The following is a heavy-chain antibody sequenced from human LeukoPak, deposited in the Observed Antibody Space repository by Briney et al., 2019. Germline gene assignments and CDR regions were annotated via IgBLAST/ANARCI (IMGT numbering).Heavy chain of an antibody. D-gene: IGHD7-27*01. Sequence: GASVKVSCKASGYSFTSYGITWVRQAPGQGLEWMGWISGYNGHTNYAQKFQGRVTMTTDTSTSTAYMELSSLRSEDTAVYYCARDREQSWGDNYWGQGTLVTVSS. V-gene: IGHV1-18*01. CDR2: ISGYNGHT. CDR1: GYSFTSYG. J-gene: IGHJ4*02. CDR3: ARDREQSWGDNY.